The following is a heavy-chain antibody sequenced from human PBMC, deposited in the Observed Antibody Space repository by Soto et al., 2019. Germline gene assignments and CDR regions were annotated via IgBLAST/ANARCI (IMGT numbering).Heavy chain of an antibody. D-gene: IGHD3-3*01. V-gene: IGHV3-30-3*01. CDR1: GFTFSSYA. Sequence: GGSLRLSCAASGFTFSSYAMHWVRQAPGKGLEWVAVISYDGSNKYYADSVKGRFNISRDNSKNTLYLQMNSLRAEDTAVYYCARANFWSGPFYYYGMDVWGQGTTVTVSS. CDR2: ISYDGSNK. CDR3: ARANFWSGPFYYYGMDV. J-gene: IGHJ6*02.